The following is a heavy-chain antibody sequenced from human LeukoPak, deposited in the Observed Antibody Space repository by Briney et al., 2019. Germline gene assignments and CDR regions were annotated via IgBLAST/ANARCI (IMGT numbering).Heavy chain of an antibody. Sequence: GGSLRLSCAASGFTFSDYYMSWIRQAPGKGLEWVSYISSSGSTIYYADSVKGRFTISRDNAKNSLYLQMNSLRAEDTAVYYCARTPVGATGYYYYYGMDVWGQGTTVTVSS. D-gene: IGHD1-26*01. CDR3: ARTPVGATGYYYYYGMDV. V-gene: IGHV3-11*01. CDR1: GFTFSDYY. J-gene: IGHJ6*02. CDR2: ISSSGSTI.